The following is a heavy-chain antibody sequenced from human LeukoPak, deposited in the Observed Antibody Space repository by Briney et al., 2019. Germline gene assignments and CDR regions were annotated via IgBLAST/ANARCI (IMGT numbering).Heavy chain of an antibody. D-gene: IGHD3-10*01. CDR3: ASTMVRGVIYYYYMDV. CDR2: INPSGGST. Sequence: GASVKVSCKASGYTFTSYYMHWVRQAPGQGLEWMGIINPSGGSTSYAQKFQGRVTMTRDTSTSTVYMELSSLRSEDTAVYYCASTMVRGVIYYYYMDVWGKGTTVTVSS. J-gene: IGHJ6*03. CDR1: GYTFTSYY. V-gene: IGHV1-46*01.